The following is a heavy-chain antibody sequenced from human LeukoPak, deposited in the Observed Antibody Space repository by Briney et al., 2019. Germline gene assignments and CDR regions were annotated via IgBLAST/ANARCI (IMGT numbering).Heavy chain of an antibody. CDR1: GFTFTSYA. J-gene: IGHJ4*02. V-gene: IGHV3-23*01. Sequence: GGSLRLSCAASGFTFTSYAMSWVRQAPGKGPEWVSGISESGGSTYYVDSVKGRFTISRDNSKNTVFLQMNSLRAEDTAVHYCARLATVTTFSAVVYWGQGTLVTVSS. D-gene: IGHD4-17*01. CDR2: ISESGGST. CDR3: ARLATVTTFSAVVY.